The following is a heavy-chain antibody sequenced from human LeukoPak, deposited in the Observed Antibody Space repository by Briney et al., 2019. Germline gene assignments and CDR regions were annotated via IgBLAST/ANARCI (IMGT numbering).Heavy chain of an antibody. CDR1: GGSISNYY. V-gene: IGHV4-59*01. CDR3: ANTVYYYDSSGYYYASYSDY. Sequence: PSETLSLTCTVSGGSISNYYWSWIRQTPGKGLEWIGYISYSGTTNYNPSLQSRVTISVDTSKNQFSLRRSSVTAADTAVYYCANTVYYYDSSGYYYASYSDYWGQGTLVTVSS. CDR2: ISYSGTT. J-gene: IGHJ4*02. D-gene: IGHD3-22*01.